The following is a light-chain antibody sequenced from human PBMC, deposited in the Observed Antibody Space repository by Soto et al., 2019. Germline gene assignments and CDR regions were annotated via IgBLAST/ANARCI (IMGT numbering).Light chain of an antibody. Sequence: DIPMTQSPSTLSAPVGDRITITCRATQSISSWLAWYQQKPGKAPKLLIYDASSLESGVPSRFSGSGSGTEFTLTISSLQPDDFATYYCQQYNSYSPVFGQGTKVEIK. CDR1: QSISSW. V-gene: IGKV1-5*01. J-gene: IGKJ1*01. CDR3: QQYNSYSPV. CDR2: DAS.